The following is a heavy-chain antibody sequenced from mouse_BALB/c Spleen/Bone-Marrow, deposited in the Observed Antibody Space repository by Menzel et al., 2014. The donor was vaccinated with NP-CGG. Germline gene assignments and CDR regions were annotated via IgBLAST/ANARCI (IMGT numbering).Heavy chain of an antibody. CDR2: INPDSSTI. CDR3: ASYFDV. J-gene: IGHJ1*01. V-gene: IGHV4-1*02. Sequence: EVHLVEYGGGLVQPGGSMKLSCAASGFDFTRYWMSWVRQAPGEEIEWIGEINPDSSTITYTPSLKDKFLISRDNAKNTLYLQMSKVRSEDTALYYCASYFDVWGAGTTVPVSS. CDR1: GFDFTRYW.